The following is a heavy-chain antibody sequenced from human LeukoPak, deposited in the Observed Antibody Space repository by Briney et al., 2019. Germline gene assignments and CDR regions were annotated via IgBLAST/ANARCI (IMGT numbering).Heavy chain of an antibody. V-gene: IGHV3-23*01. CDR3: AKDPLYYDFWSGYYTGMDYFDY. D-gene: IGHD3-3*01. CDR2: ISGSGGST. J-gene: IGHJ4*02. CDR1: GFTFSSYA. Sequence: GGSLRLSCAASGFTFSSYAMSWVRQAPGKGLEWVSAISGSGGSTYYADSVKGRFTISRDNSKNTLYLQMNSLRAEDTAVYYCAKDPLYYDFWSGYYTGMDYFDYWGQGTLVTVSS.